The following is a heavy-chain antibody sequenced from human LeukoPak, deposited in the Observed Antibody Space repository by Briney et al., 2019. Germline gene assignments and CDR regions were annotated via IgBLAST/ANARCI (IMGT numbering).Heavy chain of an antibody. V-gene: IGHV3-30*02. D-gene: IGHD2-2*02. CDR1: GFTFSSYG. CDR3: ASNIVVVPAAIRDI. Sequence: GGSLRLSCAASGFTFSSYGMHWVRQAPGKGLEWVAFIRHDGSNKYYADSVKGRFTISRDNSKNTLYLQMNSLRAEDTAVYYCASNIVVVPAAIRDIWGQGTMVTVSS. J-gene: IGHJ3*02. CDR2: IRHDGSNK.